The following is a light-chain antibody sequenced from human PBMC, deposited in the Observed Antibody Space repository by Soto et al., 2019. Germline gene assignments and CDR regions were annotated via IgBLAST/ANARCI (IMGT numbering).Light chain of an antibody. CDR2: DAS. J-gene: IGKJ5*01. Sequence: EIVLTQSPATLSLSPGERATLSCRASQSFSSYLARYQQKPGQAPRPLIYDASKRATGIPARFSGRGSGTDFTLTISSLEPDDLAVSYCLQRSNWPPVITFGQETRLEIK. CDR3: LQRSNWPPVIT. V-gene: IGKV3-11*01. CDR1: QSFSSY.